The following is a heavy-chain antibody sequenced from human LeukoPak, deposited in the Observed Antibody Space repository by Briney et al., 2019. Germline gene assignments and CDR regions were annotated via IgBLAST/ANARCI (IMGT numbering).Heavy chain of an antibody. Sequence: GGSLRLSCSASGFTFSTYWMSWVRQAPGEGLEWVSAISGSGGSTYYADSVRGRFTISRDNSKNTLYLQMNSLRAEDTAVYYCAKDAGGYSYAFVDYWGQGTLVTVSS. D-gene: IGHD5-18*01. CDR3: AKDAGGYSYAFVDY. J-gene: IGHJ4*02. V-gene: IGHV3-23*01. CDR1: GFTFSTYW. CDR2: ISGSGGST.